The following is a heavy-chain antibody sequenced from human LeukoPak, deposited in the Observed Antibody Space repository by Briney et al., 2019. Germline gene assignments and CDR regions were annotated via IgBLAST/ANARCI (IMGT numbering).Heavy chain of an antibody. CDR1: GFTFSSYG. CDR3: AKVPGGMSGSQIGYYYYYMDV. CDR2: ISYDGSNK. Sequence: TGGSLRLSCAASGFTFSSYGMHWVRQAPGKGLEWVAVISYDGSNKYYADSVKGRFTISRDNSKNTLYLQMNSLRAEDTAVYYCAKVPGGMSGSQIGYYYYYMDVWGKGTTVTVSS. J-gene: IGHJ6*03. V-gene: IGHV3-30*18. D-gene: IGHD1-26*01.